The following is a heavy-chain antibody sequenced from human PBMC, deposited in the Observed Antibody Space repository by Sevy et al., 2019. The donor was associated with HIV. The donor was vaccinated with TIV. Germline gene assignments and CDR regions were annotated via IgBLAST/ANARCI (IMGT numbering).Heavy chain of an antibody. CDR1: GFDFSSHW. V-gene: IGHV3-74*01. CDR3: ATPRFDF. Sequence: GRSLRLSCEASGFDFSSHWMQRVRHALGKGLVWVSRMNTDGSSTNYADSVKGRFTISRDNAKNTLYLEMNNLRDEDTALYYCATPRFDFWGPGTLVTVSS. CDR2: MNTDGSST. J-gene: IGHJ4*02.